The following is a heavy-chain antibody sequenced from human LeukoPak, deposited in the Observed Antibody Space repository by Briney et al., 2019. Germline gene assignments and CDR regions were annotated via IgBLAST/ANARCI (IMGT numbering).Heavy chain of an antibody. CDR2: IWYDGSNK. Sequence: PGASLRLSCAASGFTFSSYGMHWVRQAPGKGLDWVTVIWYDGSNKYYADSVKGRFTISRDNSKNTLYLQMNSLRAEDTAVYYCARDDDPIAVAGTFDYWGQGTLVTVSS. D-gene: IGHD6-19*01. CDR1: GFTFSSYG. J-gene: IGHJ4*02. V-gene: IGHV3-33*01. CDR3: ARDDDPIAVAGTFDY.